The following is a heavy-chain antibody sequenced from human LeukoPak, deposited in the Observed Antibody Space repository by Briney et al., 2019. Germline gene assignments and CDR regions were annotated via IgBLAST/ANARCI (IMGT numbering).Heavy chain of an antibody. CDR3: ARDSAQSRYGMNV. CDR2: ISSSSSYT. Sequence: GGSLRLSCAASGFTFSDYYMSWIRQAPGKGLEWVSYISSSSSYTNYADSVKGRFTISRDNAKNSLYLQMNSLRAEDTAVYYCARDSAQSRYGMNVWGKGTTVTVSS. J-gene: IGHJ6*04. CDR1: GFTFSDYY. D-gene: IGHD3-10*01. V-gene: IGHV3-11*06.